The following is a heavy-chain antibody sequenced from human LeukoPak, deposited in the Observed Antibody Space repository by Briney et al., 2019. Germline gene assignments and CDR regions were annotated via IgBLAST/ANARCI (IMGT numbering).Heavy chain of an antibody. CDR2: INHSGST. J-gene: IGHJ4*02. Sequence: PSETLSLTCAVYGGSFSGYYWSWIRQPPGKGLEWIGEINHSGSTNYNPSLKSRVTISVDTSKNQFSLKLSSATAADTAVYYCARVDSGSYLRYWGQGTLVTVSS. CDR1: GGSFSGYY. CDR3: ARVDSGSYLRY. D-gene: IGHD1-26*01. V-gene: IGHV4-34*01.